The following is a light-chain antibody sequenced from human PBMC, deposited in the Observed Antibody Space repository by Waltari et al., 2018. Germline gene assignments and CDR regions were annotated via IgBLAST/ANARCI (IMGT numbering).Light chain of an antibody. Sequence: QSDLTQPASVSGSPGQSITIPCTGTSSDVGFYNYVYWYQQHPGKAPKLMIYDVSERPSGGSNRFSGSKSGNTASLTISGLQAEDEADYYCNSYAGSSSWVFGGGTKLTVL. CDR3: NSYAGSSSWV. V-gene: IGLV2-14*01. J-gene: IGLJ3*02. CDR2: DVS. CDR1: SSDVGFYNY.